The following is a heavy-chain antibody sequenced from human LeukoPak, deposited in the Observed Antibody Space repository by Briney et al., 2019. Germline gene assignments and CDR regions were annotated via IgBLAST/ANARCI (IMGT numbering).Heavy chain of an antibody. CDR3: ARVLHKRNYDSSDYYGY. D-gene: IGHD3-22*01. Sequence: GASVKVSCKASGGTFSSYAISWVRQAPGQGLEWMGGIIPIFGTANYAQKFQGRVTITADKSTSTAYMELSSLRSEDTAVYYCARVLHKRNYDSSDYYGYWGQGILVTVSS. V-gene: IGHV1-69*06. CDR1: GGTFSSYA. J-gene: IGHJ4*02. CDR2: IIPIFGTA.